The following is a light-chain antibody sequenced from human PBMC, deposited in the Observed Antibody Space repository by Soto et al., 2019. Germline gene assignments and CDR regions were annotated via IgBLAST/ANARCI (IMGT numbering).Light chain of an antibody. J-gene: IGKJ2*01. CDR1: RSISNY. V-gene: IGKV3-11*01. CDR2: DAS. CDR3: QQRGYWYT. Sequence: EIVLTQSPATLSLSPGERATLSCRASRSISNYLAWYQQKPGQPPRLLIYDASNRATDIPARFSGSGSGTDFTLTISSLEPEDFAVYSCQQRGYWYTFGQGTKLEIK.